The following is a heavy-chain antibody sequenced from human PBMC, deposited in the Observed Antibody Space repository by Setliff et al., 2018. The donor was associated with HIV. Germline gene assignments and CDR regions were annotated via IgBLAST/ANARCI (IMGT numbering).Heavy chain of an antibody. J-gene: IGHJ4*02. V-gene: IGHV3-15*01. CDR3: TTEVFRQWLVGDH. D-gene: IGHD6-19*01. CDR1: GFTFSNAW. CDR2: IKSKSDDGTT. Sequence: PGGSLRLSCVASGFTFSNAWMSWVRQAPGKGLEWVGRIKSKSDDGTTDYAAPVKGRFTISRDDSKNTLYLQMKSLKTEDTAVYYCTTEVFRQWLVGDHWGQGTLVTVSS.